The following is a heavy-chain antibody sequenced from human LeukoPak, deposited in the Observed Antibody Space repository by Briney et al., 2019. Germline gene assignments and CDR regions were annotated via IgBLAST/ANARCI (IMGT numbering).Heavy chain of an antibody. V-gene: IGHV3-30*02. Sequence: QPGGSLRLSCAASGFTFISYGMHWVRQAPGRGLEWVAFIRYDGSNKYYADSVKGRFTISRDNSKNTLYLQMNSLRAEDTAVYYCAKGGGIGYYFDYWGPGTLVTVSS. J-gene: IGHJ4*01. D-gene: IGHD2-15*01. CDR1: GFTFISYG. CDR2: IRYDGSNK. CDR3: AKGGGIGYYFDY.